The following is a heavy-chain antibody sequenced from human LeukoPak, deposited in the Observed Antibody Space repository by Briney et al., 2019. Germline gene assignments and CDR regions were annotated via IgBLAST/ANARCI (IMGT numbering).Heavy chain of an antibody. Sequence: GWPLRLSCAASGFTFSSYAMHWVRQAPGKGLEWVAVISYDGSNKYYADSVKGRFTISRDNSKNTLYLQMNSLRAEDTAVYYCARDKGYFDWLLYYFDYWGQGNLVTVSS. CDR3: ARDKGYFDWLLYYFDY. D-gene: IGHD3-9*01. CDR1: GFTFSSYA. J-gene: IGHJ4*02. V-gene: IGHV3-30*04. CDR2: ISYDGSNK.